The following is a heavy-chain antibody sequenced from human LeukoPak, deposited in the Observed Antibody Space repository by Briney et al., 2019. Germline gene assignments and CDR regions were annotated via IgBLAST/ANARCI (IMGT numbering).Heavy chain of an antibody. CDR3: WLPETYYYDSSGYDRSDY. J-gene: IGHJ4*02. CDR1: GFTFSSYE. D-gene: IGHD3-22*01. CDR2: IKSKTDGGTT. V-gene: IGHV3-15*01. Sequence: PGGSLRLTCAASGFTFSSYEMNWVRQAPGKGLEWVGRIKSKTDGGTTDYAAPVKGRFTISRDDSKNTLYLQMNSLKTEDTAVYYCWLPETYYYDSSGYDRSDYWGQGTLVTVSS.